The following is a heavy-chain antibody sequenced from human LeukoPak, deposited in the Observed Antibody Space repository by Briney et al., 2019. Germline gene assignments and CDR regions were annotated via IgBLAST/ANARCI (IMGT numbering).Heavy chain of an antibody. CDR3: AKGLQWLQLDY. CDR1: GFTFDDYA. Sequence: PGGSLRLSCAASGFTFDDYAMHWVRQAPGKGLEWVSGISWNSGSIGYADSVKGRFTISRDNAKNSLYLQMNSLRAEDTALYYCAKGLQWLQLDYWGQGTLVTVSS. CDR2: ISWNSGSI. V-gene: IGHV3-9*01. D-gene: IGHD5-24*01. J-gene: IGHJ4*02.